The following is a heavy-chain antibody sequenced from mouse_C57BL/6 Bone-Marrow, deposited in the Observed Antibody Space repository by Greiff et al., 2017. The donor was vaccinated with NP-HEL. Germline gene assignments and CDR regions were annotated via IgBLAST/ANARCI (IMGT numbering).Heavy chain of an antibody. J-gene: IGHJ2*01. CDR2: IDPENGDT. D-gene: IGHD4-1*01. CDR3: TMDWDGFDY. Sequence: EVKLQESGAELVRPGASVKLSCTASGFNIKDDYMHWVKQRPEQGLEWIGWIDPENGDTEYASKFQGKATITADTSSNTAYLQLSSLTSEDTAVYYCTMDWDGFDYWGQGTTLTVSS. CDR1: GFNIKDDY. V-gene: IGHV14-4*01.